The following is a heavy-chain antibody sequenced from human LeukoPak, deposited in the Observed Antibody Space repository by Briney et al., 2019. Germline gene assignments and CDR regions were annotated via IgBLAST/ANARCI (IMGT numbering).Heavy chain of an antibody. CDR1: GFTFSSYA. CDR2: ISGSGGST. J-gene: IGHJ3*01. V-gene: IGHV3-23*01. D-gene: IGHD6-13*01. CDR3: AKTSSAAGTLFN. Sequence: PGGSLRLSCAASGFTFSSYAMSWVRQAPGKGLEWVPAISGSGGSTYYADSVKGRFTISRDNSKNTLYLQMNSLRAEDTAVYYCAKTSSAAGTLFNWGQGTMVTVSS.